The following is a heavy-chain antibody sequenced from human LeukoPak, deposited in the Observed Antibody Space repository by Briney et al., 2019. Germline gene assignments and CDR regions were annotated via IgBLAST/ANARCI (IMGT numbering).Heavy chain of an antibody. Sequence: PGGSLRLSCAASGFTFSSYGMSWVRQAPGKGLEWVSAISGSGGSTYYADSVKGRFTISRDNSKNTLYLQMNSLRAEDTAVYYCAKDRVAGIAAAGDYWGQGTLVTVSS. J-gene: IGHJ4*02. CDR1: GFTFSSYG. CDR3: AKDRVAGIAAAGDY. D-gene: IGHD6-13*01. V-gene: IGHV3-23*01. CDR2: ISGSGGST.